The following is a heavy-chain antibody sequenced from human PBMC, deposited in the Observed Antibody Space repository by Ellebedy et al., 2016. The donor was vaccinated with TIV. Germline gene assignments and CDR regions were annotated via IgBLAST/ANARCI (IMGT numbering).Heavy chain of an antibody. D-gene: IGHD4-17*01. CDR1: GYNFSNNW. V-gene: IGHV5-10-1*01. CDR3: ARRGDSDFDS. Sequence: GESLKISCKISGYNFSNNWISWVRQKPGKGLEWMGPFHPSDSDTDYRPSFRGHVTMSVAKSISFAFLQWSSLQASETAMYYCARRGDSDFDSWGQGTVVTVSP. CDR2: FHPSDSDT. J-gene: IGHJ4*02.